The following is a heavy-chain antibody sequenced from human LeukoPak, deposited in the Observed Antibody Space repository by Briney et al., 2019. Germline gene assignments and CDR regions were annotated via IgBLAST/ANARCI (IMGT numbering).Heavy chain of an antibody. CDR1: GGSISSYY. CDR3: ARSGYRGYEDAFDI. CDR2: IYTSGST. D-gene: IGHD5-12*01. Sequence: ASETLSLTCTVSGGSISSYYWSWIRQPAGKGLEWIGRIYTSGSTNYNPSLKSRVTMSVDTSKNQFSLKLSSVTAADTAVYYCARSGYRGYEDAFDIWGQGTMVTVSS. V-gene: IGHV4-4*07. J-gene: IGHJ3*02.